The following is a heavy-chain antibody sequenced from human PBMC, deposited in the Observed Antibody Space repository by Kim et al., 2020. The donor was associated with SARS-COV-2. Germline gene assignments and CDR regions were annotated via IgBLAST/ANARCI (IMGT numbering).Heavy chain of an antibody. V-gene: IGHV3-30-3*01. CDR2: ISYDGSNK. CDR3: ATDTYYYDSSGRGFDY. Sequence: GGSLILSCAASGFTFSSYAMHWVRQAPGKGLEWVAVISYDGSNKYYADSVKGRFTISRDNSKNTLYLQMNSLRAEDTAVYYCATDTYYYDSSGRGFDYWGQGTLVTVSS. D-gene: IGHD3-22*01. CDR1: GFTFSSYA. J-gene: IGHJ4*02.